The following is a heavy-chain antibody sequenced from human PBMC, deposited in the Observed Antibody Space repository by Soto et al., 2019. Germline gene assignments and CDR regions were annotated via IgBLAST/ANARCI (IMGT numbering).Heavy chain of an antibody. D-gene: IGHD3-16*01. V-gene: IGHV3-30*18. CDR2: ISYDGIKK. Sequence: QVQLVESGGGVVQPGRPLRLSCTASGFTFSRYGMHWVRQAPGKGLEWVAVISYDGIKKDFGESVKGRFTISRDNSKNTMYLQMESLRSEDTAVYYCAKEWPYVTSSSFDHWGQGILVIVSS. CDR3: AKEWPYVTSSSFDH. CDR1: GFTFSRYG. J-gene: IGHJ4*02.